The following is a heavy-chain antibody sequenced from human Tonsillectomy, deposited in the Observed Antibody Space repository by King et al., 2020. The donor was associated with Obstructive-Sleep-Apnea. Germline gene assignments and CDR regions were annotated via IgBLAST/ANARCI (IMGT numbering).Heavy chain of an antibody. J-gene: IGHJ6*02. Sequence: QLVQSGGGVVQPGRSLRLSCAASGFTFSSYAMHWVRQAPGKGLEWVAVISYDGSNKYYADSVKGRFTISRDNSKNTLYLQMNSLRAEDTAVYYCARPLLYDFWSGYYSPYYYGMDVWGQGTTVTVSS. CDR3: ARPLLYDFWSGYYSPYYYGMDV. D-gene: IGHD3-3*01. CDR1: GFTFSSYA. V-gene: IGHV3-30*04. CDR2: ISYDGSNK.